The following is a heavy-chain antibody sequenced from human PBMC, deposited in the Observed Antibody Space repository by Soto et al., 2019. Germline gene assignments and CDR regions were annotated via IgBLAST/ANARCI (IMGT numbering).Heavy chain of an antibody. CDR2: ISAYNGNT. CDR3: ARERVLPIQPMHEEYYYYGMDV. Sequence: ASVKVSCKASGYTFTSYGISWVRQAPGQGLEWMGWISAYNGNTNYAQKLQGRVTMTTDTSKSTAYMELRSLRSDDTAVYYCARERVLPIQPMHEEYYYYGMDVWG. V-gene: IGHV1-18*04. CDR1: GYTFTSYG. D-gene: IGHD5-18*01. J-gene: IGHJ6*02.